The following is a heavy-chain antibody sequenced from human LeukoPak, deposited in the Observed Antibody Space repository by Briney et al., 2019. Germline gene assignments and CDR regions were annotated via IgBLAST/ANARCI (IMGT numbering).Heavy chain of an antibody. CDR2: AIPILGSA. Sequence: SVKVSCKASGGTFSNYAISWVRQAPGQGLEWVGRAIPILGSAAYARKFQGRVTITADKSTSTAYMELSSLRSEDTAVYYCAREGNYGDPGYWGQGTLVTVSS. J-gene: IGHJ4*02. CDR1: GGTFSNYA. D-gene: IGHD4-17*01. V-gene: IGHV1-69*04. CDR3: AREGNYGDPGY.